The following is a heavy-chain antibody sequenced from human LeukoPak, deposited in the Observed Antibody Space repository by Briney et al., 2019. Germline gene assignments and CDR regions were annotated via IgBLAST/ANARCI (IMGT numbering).Heavy chain of an antibody. Sequence: SEALSLTCTVSGGSISSYYWTWIRQPPGKGLEWIGYIYYSGSTYYNPSLKSRVTISVDTSKNQFSLKLSSVTAADTAVYYCARGVSWYFDLWGRGTLVTVSS. CDR1: GGSISSYY. CDR3: ARGVSWYFDL. J-gene: IGHJ2*01. V-gene: IGHV4-30-4*08. D-gene: IGHD4-23*01. CDR2: IYYSGST.